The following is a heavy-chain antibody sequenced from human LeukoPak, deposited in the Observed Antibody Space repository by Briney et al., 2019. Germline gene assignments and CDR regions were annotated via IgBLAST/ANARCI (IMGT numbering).Heavy chain of an antibody. Sequence: GGSLRLSCAASGFTFSSYWMNWVRQAPGKGLVWVSRIASDGSSTTYADSVKGRFSICRDNAKNTLYLQMNSLRVEDTAVYYCATPSTSLYYDSSGYYNYWGQGTLVTVSS. CDR1: GFTFSSYW. D-gene: IGHD3-22*01. CDR2: IASDGSST. CDR3: ATPSTSLYYDSSGYYNY. V-gene: IGHV3-74*01. J-gene: IGHJ4*02.